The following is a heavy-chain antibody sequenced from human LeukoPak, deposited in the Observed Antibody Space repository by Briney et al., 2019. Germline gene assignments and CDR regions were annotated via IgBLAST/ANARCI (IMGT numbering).Heavy chain of an antibody. CDR1: GFTFSSYW. V-gene: IGHV3-74*01. Sequence: GGPLRLSCAASGFTFSSYWMHWVRQAPGKGLVWVSRINSDGSSTSYAGSVKGRFTISRDNAKNTLYLQMNSLRAEDTAVYYCARDMRIQPWAFDMWGQGTMVTVSS. CDR3: ARDMRIQPWAFDM. D-gene: IGHD5-18*01. CDR2: INSDGSST. J-gene: IGHJ3*02.